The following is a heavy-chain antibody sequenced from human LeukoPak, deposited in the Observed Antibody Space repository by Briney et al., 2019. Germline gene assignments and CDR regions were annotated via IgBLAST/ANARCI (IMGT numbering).Heavy chain of an antibody. V-gene: IGHV1-46*01. Sequence: ASVKVSCKASGYTFTSYYMHWVRQAPGQGLEWMGMINPSGGSTSYAQKFQGRVTMTTDMSTSTVYMELSSLRSEDTAVSYCARLLGLFGELMDVCNEGTTVTVPS. D-gene: IGHD3-10*02. CDR2: INPSGGST. CDR3: ARLLGLFGELMDV. CDR1: GYTFTSYY. J-gene: IGHJ6*04.